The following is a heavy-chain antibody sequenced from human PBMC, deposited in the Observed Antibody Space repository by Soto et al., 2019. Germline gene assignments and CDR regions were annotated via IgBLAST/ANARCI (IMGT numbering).Heavy chain of an antibody. J-gene: IGHJ4*02. CDR1: GYTFTSYY. D-gene: IGHD2-2*01. CDR2: INPSGGST. V-gene: IGHV1-46*03. Sequence: ASVKVSCQASGYTFTSYYMHWVRQAPGQGLEWMGIINPSGGSTSYAQKFQGRVTMARDTSTSTVYMELSSLRSEDTAVYYCAREDVQFCSSTSCYLAYWGQGTLVTVS. CDR3: AREDVQFCSSTSCYLAY.